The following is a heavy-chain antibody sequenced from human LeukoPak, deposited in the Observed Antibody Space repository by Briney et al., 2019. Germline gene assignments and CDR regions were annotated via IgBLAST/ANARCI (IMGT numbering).Heavy chain of an antibody. V-gene: IGHV3-30*18. CDR1: GFTFSSYG. D-gene: IGHD1-26*01. J-gene: IGHJ6*03. CDR2: ISYGGSNK. CDR3: AKTLRVGYYYYYMDV. Sequence: GASLRLSCAASGFTFSSYGMHWVRQAPGKGLEWVAVISYGGSNKYYADSVKGRFTISRDNSKNTLYLQMNSLRAEDTAVYYCAKTLRVGYYYYYMDVWGKGTTVTVSS.